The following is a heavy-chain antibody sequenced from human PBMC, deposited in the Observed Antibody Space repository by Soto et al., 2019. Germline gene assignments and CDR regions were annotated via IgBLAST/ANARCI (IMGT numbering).Heavy chain of an antibody. CDR2: IYYSGST. J-gene: IGHJ4*02. V-gene: IGHV4-39*01. Sequence: QLQLQESGPGLVKPSETLSLTCTVSGGSISSSSYYWGWIRQPPGKGLEWIGSIYYSGSTYYNTSLKSRVNLSVDTSKNLFALKLGSVAAADTAVYYCAGLGSGSYYKPCSLDYWGQGTLVTVSS. CDR1: GGSISSSSYY. CDR3: AGLGSGSYYKPCSLDY. D-gene: IGHD3-10*01.